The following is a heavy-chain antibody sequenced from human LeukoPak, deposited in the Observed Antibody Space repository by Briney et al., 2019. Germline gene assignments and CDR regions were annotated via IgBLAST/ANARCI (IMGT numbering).Heavy chain of an antibody. D-gene: IGHD4-17*01. J-gene: IGHJ1*01. CDR2: ITYDGSTK. CDR3: AKVNEDYGHYGIQH. Sequence: GGSLRLSCAASGFTFSSYGMHWVRQAPGKGLEWVAVITYDGSTKYYADSVKGRFTISRDNSKNTLYLQMNSLRAEDTVVYYCAKVNEDYGHYGIQHWGQGTLVTVSS. V-gene: IGHV3-30*18. CDR1: GFTFSSYG.